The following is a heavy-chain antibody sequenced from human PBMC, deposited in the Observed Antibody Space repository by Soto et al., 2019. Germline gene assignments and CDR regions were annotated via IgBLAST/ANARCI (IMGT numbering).Heavy chain of an antibody. CDR2: ISGSGSKT. CDR1: GFTLSSYA. V-gene: IGHV3-23*01. D-gene: IGHD3-10*01. J-gene: IGHJ6*02. CDR3: AREVVLGGTNYYYYGLGV. Sequence: EVQLLESGGGVVQSGGSLRVSCEVSGFTLSSYAMSWVRQAPGKGLEWVSAISGSGSKTYYAASVKGRFTISRDNSENTVYLQLNSVRVEDTAVYYWAREVVLGGTNYYYYGLGVWGRGTTVTVSS.